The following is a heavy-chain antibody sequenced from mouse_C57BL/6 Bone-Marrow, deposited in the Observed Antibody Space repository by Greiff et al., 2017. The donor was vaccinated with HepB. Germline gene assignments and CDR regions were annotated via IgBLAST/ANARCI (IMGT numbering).Heavy chain of an antibody. CDR3: ASLYYSNYLYY. CDR2: ISSGGSYT. J-gene: IGHJ2*01. D-gene: IGHD2-5*01. CDR1: GFTFSSYG. V-gene: IGHV5-6*01. Sequence: EVQRVESGGDLAKPGGSLKLSCAASGFTFSSYGMSWVRQTPDKRLEWVATISSGGSYTYYPDSVKGRFTISRDNAKNTLYLQMSSLKSEDTAMYYCASLYYSNYLYYWGQGTTLTVSS.